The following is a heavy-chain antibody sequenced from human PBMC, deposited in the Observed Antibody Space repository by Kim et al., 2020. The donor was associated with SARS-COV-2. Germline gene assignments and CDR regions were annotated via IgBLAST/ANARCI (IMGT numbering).Heavy chain of an antibody. CDR2: IYYSGST. Sequence: SETLSLTCTVSGGSISSSSYYWGWIRQPPGKGLEWIGSIYYSGSTYYNPSLKSRVTISVDTSKNQFSLKLSSVTAADTAVYYCARHCSSTSCYYAFDIWGQGTMVTVSS. V-gene: IGHV4-39*01. J-gene: IGHJ3*02. CDR3: ARHCSSTSCYYAFDI. D-gene: IGHD2-2*01. CDR1: GGSISSSSYY.